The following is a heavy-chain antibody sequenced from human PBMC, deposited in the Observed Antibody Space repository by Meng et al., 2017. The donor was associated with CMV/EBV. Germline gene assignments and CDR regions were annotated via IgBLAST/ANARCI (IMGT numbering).Heavy chain of an antibody. D-gene: IGHD3-22*01. CDR1: GGSISSSSYY. V-gene: IGHV4-39*01. J-gene: IGHJ3*02. CDR2: IYYSGST. CDR3: ARREGYYDSSGSRDAFDI. Sequence: SETLSLTCTVSGGSISSSSYYWGWIRQPPGKGLEWNGSIYYSGSTYYNPSLKSRVTISVDTSKNQFSLKLSSVTAADTAVYYCARREGYYDSSGSRDAFDIWGQGTMVTVSS.